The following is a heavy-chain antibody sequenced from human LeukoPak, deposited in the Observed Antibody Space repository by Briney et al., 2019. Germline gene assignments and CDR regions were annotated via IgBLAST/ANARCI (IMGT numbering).Heavy chain of an antibody. CDR3: AREGSGSGTPSLDY. V-gene: IGHV4-61*02. J-gene: IGHJ4*02. CDR2: IYTSGST. D-gene: IGHD6-19*01. CDR1: GGSISSGSYY. Sequence: SETLSLTCTDSGGSISSGSYYWSWIRQPAGKGLEWIGRIYTSGSTNYNPSLKSRVTISVDTSKNQFSLKLSSVTAADTVVYYCAREGSGSGTPSLDYWGQGNLVTVSS.